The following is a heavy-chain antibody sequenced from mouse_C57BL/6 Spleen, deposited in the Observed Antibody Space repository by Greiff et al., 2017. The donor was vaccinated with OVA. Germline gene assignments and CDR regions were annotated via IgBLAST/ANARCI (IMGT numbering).Heavy chain of an antibody. CDR1: GYSITSGYY. CDR2: ISYDGSN. V-gene: IGHV3-6*01. CDR3: ARELPDY. J-gene: IGHJ2*01. Sequence: EVQLVESGPGLVKPSQSLSLTCSVTGYSITSGYYWNWIRQFPGNKLEWMGYISYDGSNNYNPSLKNRISITRDTSKNQFFLKLNSVTTEDTATYYCARELPDYWGQGTTLTVSS.